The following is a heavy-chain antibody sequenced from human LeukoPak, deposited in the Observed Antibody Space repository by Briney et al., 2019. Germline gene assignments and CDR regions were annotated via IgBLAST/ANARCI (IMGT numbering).Heavy chain of an antibody. D-gene: IGHD6-6*01. J-gene: IGHJ6*02. CDR2: ISGSGGST. CDR1: GFTFSSYA. V-gene: IGHV3-23*01. Sequence: PGGSLRLSCAASGFTFSSYAMSWVRQAPGKGLEWVSAISGSGGSTYYADSVKGRFTISRDNSKNTLYLQMNSLRAEDTAVYYCAKDSYSSSSVYYYYGMDVWGQGTTVTVSS. CDR3: AKDSYSSSSVYYYYGMDV.